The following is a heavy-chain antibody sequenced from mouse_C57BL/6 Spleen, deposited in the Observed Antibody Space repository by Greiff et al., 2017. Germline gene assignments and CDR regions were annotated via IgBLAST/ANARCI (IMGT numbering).Heavy chain of an antibody. CDR1: GYTFTSYW. CDR3: ARCYYGSSPFAY. D-gene: IGHD1-1*01. J-gene: IGHJ3*01. CDR2: IDPSDSYT. Sequence: QVHVKQPGAELVKPGASVKLSCKASGYTFTSYWMQWVKQRPGQGLEWIGEIDPSDSYTNYNQKFKGKATLTVDTSSSTAYMQLSSLTSEDSAVYYCARCYYGSSPFAYWGQGTLVTVSA. V-gene: IGHV1-50*01.